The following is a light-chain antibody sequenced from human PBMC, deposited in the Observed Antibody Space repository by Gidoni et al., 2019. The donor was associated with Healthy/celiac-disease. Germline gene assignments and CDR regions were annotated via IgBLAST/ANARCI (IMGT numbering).Light chain of an antibody. CDR3: QKNGMQFT. V-gene: IGKV1-5*03. CDR2: KAS. Sequence: DIHMTQSPSTQSASVGDRVTITFRVSQSISSWLAWYQQKQGKAPQLLIYKASSLESGVPSRFSGRGSEKEFTLTISRRQPDDFANYYCQKNGMQFTFGQGTKVEIK. CDR1: QSISSW. J-gene: IGKJ3*01.